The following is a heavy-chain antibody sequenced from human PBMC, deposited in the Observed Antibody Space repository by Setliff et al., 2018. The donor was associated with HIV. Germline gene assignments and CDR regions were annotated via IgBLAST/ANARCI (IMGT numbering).Heavy chain of an antibody. CDR2: IYTSGLT. D-gene: IGHD3-10*01. J-gene: IGHJ6*02. Sequence: SETLSLTCTVSGGSINSGGYYWVWIRQPALKGLEWIGRIYTSGLTNYNPSLKSRVTISVDTSKNQVSLKLNSVTASDTAVYYCARARYIVIRGDAGMDVWGPGTTVTVS. CDR1: GGSINSGGYY. V-gene: IGHV4-61*02. CDR3: ARARYIVIRGDAGMDV.